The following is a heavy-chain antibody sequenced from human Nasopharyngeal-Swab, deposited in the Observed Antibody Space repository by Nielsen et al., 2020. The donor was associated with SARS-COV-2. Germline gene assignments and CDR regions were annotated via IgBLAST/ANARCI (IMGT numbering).Heavy chain of an antibody. CDR3: ARTSSEAATNWFDP. D-gene: IGHD3-22*01. CDR2: IYYSGST. J-gene: IGHJ5*02. Sequence: GSLRLSCTVSGGSISSYYWSWIRQPPGEGLEWIGYIYYSGSTNYNPSLKSRVTISVDTSKNQFSLKLSSVTAADTAVYYCARTSSEAATNWFDPWGQGTLVTVSS. CDR1: GGSISSYY. V-gene: IGHV4-59*01.